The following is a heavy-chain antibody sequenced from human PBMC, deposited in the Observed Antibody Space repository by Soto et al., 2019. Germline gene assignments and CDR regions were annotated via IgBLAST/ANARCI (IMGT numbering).Heavy chain of an antibody. Sequence: SETLSLTCTVSGGSISSSSYYWGWIRQPPGKGLEWIGSIYYSGSTYYNPSLKSRVTISVDTSKNQFSLKLSSVTAADTAVYYCARLVVVGTYNWFDPWGQGTLVTVSS. D-gene: IGHD2-2*01. CDR3: ARLVVVGTYNWFDP. CDR1: GGSISSSSYY. CDR2: IYYSGST. J-gene: IGHJ5*02. V-gene: IGHV4-39*01.